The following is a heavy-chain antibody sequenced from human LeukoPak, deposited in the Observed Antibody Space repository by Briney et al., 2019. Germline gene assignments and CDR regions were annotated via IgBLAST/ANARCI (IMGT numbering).Heavy chain of an antibody. CDR3: AKDLDGSGMYGGTDS. V-gene: IGHV3-23*01. CDR1: GFNFRDYG. D-gene: IGHD6-19*01. Sequence: GGSLRLSCEASGFNFRDYGMNWVRQAPGKGLEWVSGITASARTTYYADSVKGRFIIYSDNSKNTLSLQMSSLRAEDTAVYYCAKDLDGSGMYGGTDSWGQGTPVTVSS. CDR2: ITASARTT. J-gene: IGHJ4*02.